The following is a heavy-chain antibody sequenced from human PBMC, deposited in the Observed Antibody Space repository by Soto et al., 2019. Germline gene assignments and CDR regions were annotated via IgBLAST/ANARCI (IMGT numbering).Heavy chain of an antibody. CDR3: TGGRQYYQYTMDV. CDR1: GYTFTDYY. D-gene: IGHD2-2*01. Sequence: HVQVVQSGAEVKKPGASVKISCKASGYTFTDYYIHWVRQAPGQGLEWMGRINLGVGSTTETQKFQGRVIMTGDTSTSTAYRELSSLRPEDTAVYYCTGGRQYYQYTMDVWGQGTTVPVSS. CDR2: INLGVGST. J-gene: IGHJ6*02. V-gene: IGHV1-46*03.